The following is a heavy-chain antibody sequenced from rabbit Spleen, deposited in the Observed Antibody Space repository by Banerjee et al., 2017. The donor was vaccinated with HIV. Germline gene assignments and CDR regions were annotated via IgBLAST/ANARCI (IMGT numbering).Heavy chain of an antibody. J-gene: IGHJ6*01. CDR3: ARDTSSSFSSYGMDL. CDR1: GVSFSSSSY. V-gene: IGHV1S40*01. D-gene: IGHD1-1*01. Sequence: QSLEESGGDLVKPGASLTLTCTASGVSFSSSSYVCWVRQAPGKGLEWISCIAGSSGFTYFATWAKGRFTCSKTSSTTVTLQMTSLTVADTATYFCARDTSSSFSSYGMDLWGPGTLVTVS. CDR2: IAGSSGFT.